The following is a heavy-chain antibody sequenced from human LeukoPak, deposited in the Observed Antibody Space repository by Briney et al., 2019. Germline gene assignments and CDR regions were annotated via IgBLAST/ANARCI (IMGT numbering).Heavy chain of an antibody. V-gene: IGHV4-31*03. CDR3: ARAPGYYYGSGSYWPTTITYSDS. J-gene: IGHJ4*02. CDR1: GGSISSGAYY. Sequence: PSETLSLTCTVSGGSISSGAYYWSWIRQHPGKGLEWVGYIYYSGSTYYNPSLKSRVTISLDTSKNQFSLKLSSVTAADTAVYYCARAPGYYYGSGSYWPTTITYSDSWGQGTLVTVSS. CDR2: IYYSGST. D-gene: IGHD3-10*01.